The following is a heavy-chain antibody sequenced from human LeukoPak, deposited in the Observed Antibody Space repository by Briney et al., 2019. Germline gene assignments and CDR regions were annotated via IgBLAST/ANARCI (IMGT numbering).Heavy chain of an antibody. Sequence: ASVTVSCTVSGYTLTELSMHWVRQAPGKGLEWMGGFDPEDGETIYAQKFQGRVTMTEDTSTDTAYMELSSLGSEDTAVYYCATDSSGSYYFDYWGQGTLVTVSS. J-gene: IGHJ4*02. D-gene: IGHD1-26*01. CDR1: GYTLTELS. CDR2: FDPEDGET. CDR3: ATDSSGSYYFDY. V-gene: IGHV1-24*01.